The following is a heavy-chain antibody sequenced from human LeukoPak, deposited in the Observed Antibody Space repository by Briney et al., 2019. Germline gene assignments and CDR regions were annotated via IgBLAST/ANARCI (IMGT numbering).Heavy chain of an antibody. CDR1: GFTFSSYE. Sequence: QPGGSLRLSCAASGFTFSSYEMNWVRQAPGKGLEWVSYISSSGCTIYYADSVKGRFPISRDNAKNSLYLQMNRLRDEDTALYYCARTHLEGSGYYHYYYYYYMDVWGKGTPVTVSS. CDR2: ISSSGCTI. V-gene: IGHV3-48*03. J-gene: IGHJ6*03. D-gene: IGHD3-3*01. CDR3: ARTHLEGSGYYHYYYYYYMDV.